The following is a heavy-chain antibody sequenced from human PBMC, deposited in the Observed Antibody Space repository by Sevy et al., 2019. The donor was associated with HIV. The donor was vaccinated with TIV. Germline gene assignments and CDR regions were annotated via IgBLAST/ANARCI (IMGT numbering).Heavy chain of an antibody. CDR3: ARGLVGATVAIDY. CDR1: GGSFSGYY. J-gene: IGHJ4*02. D-gene: IGHD1-26*01. V-gene: IGHV4-34*01. CDR2: IHHSGST. Sequence: SETLSLTCAVYGGSFSGYYWSWIRQPPGKGLEWIGEIHHSGSTNYKPSLKSLVTISVDTSKNQFSLKLSSVTAADTAVYYCARGLVGATVAIDYWGQGTLVTVSS.